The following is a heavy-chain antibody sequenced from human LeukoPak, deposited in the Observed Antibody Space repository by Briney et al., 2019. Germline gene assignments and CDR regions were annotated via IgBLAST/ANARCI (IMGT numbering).Heavy chain of an antibody. D-gene: IGHD3-10*01. V-gene: IGHV5-51*01. CDR2: IYPGDSDT. Sequence: GESLKISCKGSGYIFISYWIGWVRQMPGKGLEWVGIIYPGDSDTRYSPSFQGQVTISADKSINTAYLQWSSLKASDTAMYYCARHRGWFGELLDWGQGTLVTVSS. CDR3: ARHRGWFGELLD. J-gene: IGHJ4*02. CDR1: GYIFISYW.